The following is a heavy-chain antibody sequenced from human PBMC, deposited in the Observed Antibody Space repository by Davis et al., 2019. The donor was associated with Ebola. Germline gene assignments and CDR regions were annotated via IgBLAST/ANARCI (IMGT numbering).Heavy chain of an antibody. Sequence: PSETLSLTCTVSGGSISSYYWSWIRQPPGKGLEWIGYIYYSGSTNYNPSLKSRVTISVDTSKNQFSLKLSSVTAADTAVYYCARAVYYYDSSGKPDYYYYMDVWGKGTTATVSS. CDR2: IYYSGST. J-gene: IGHJ6*03. D-gene: IGHD3-22*01. V-gene: IGHV4-59*01. CDR3: ARAVYYYDSSGKPDYYYYMDV. CDR1: GGSISSYY.